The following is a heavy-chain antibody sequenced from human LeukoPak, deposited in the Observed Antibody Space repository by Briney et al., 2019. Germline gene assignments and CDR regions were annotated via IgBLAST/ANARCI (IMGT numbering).Heavy chain of an antibody. Sequence: GASLQISCKGSGYSFTSYWIGWVRRLTGKGLEWMGIIYPGDSDTRYSPSFQGQVTISADKSISTAYLQWSSLKASDTAMYYCARHEGLFGDGYNYDAFDIWGQGTMVTVSS. J-gene: IGHJ3*02. CDR2: IYPGDSDT. V-gene: IGHV5-51*01. CDR3: ARHEGLFGDGYNYDAFDI. D-gene: IGHD5-24*01. CDR1: GYSFTSYW.